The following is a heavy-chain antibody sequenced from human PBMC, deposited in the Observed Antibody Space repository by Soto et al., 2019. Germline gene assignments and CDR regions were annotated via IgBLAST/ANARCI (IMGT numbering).Heavy chain of an antibody. V-gene: IGHV4-30-4*01. J-gene: IGHJ1*01. CDR3: ARDSQRYCSGGSCYSEYFQH. CDR1: GGSISSGDYY. CDR2: IYYSGST. D-gene: IGHD2-15*01. Sequence: SETLSLTCTVSGGSISSGDYYWSWIRQPPGKGLEWIGYIYYSGSTYYNPSLKSRVTISVDTSKNQFSLKLSSVTAADTAVYYCARDSQRYCSGGSCYSEYFQHWGQGTLVTVSS.